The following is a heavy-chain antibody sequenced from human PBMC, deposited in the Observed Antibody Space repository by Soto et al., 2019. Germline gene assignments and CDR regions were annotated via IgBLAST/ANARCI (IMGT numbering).Heavy chain of an antibody. J-gene: IGHJ4*02. V-gene: IGHV4-39*01. CDR3: ARHPEALSYSSSRLDY. D-gene: IGHD6-6*01. Sequence: QLQLQESGPGLVKPSETLSLTCTVSGGSISSSSYYWGWIRQPPGKGLEWIGGIYYSGSTYYNPSLKSRVTISVDTSKNQFSLKLSSVTAADTAVYYCARHPEALSYSSSRLDYWGQGTLVTVSS. CDR2: IYYSGST. CDR1: GGSISSSSYY.